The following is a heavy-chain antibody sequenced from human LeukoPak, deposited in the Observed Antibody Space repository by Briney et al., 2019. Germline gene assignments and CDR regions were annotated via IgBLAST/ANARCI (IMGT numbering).Heavy chain of an antibody. V-gene: IGHV3-53*01. CDR3: ARDQRGDGINYFDY. Sequence: GGSLRLSCAASGFTVSSNYMSWVRQAPGKGLEWVSIIYSGGNTYYADSVKGRFTISRDNSKNTLYLRMNGLRAEDTAVYYCARDQRGDGINYFDYWGQGTLVTVSS. D-gene: IGHD1-14*01. CDR1: GFTVSSNY. J-gene: IGHJ4*02. CDR2: IYSGGNT.